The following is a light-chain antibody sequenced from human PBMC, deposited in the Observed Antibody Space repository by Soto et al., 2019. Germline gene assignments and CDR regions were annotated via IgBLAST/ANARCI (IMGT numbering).Light chain of an antibody. CDR3: QNYDSAPIT. V-gene: IGKV1-8*01. CDR2: AAS. J-gene: IGKJ5*01. Sequence: AIRMTQSPSSFSASTGDRVTITCRASQGISSYLAWYQQKPGKAPKLLIYAASTLQPGVPSRFSGSGSGTDFTLSINSLQPDDFATYYCQNYDSAPITFGQGTRLEIK. CDR1: QGISSY.